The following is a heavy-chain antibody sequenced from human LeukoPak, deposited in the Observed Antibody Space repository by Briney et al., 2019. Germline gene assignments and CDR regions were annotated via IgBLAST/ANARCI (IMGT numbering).Heavy chain of an antibody. J-gene: IGHJ4*02. D-gene: IGHD2/OR15-2a*01. Sequence: GGSLRLSCAASGNYWMHLVRQAPGKGLVWVSHINSDGSWTSYADSVKGRFTISKDNAKNTVYLQMNSLRAEDTAVYYCVSFYETYWGRGTLVTVSS. CDR2: INSDGSWT. V-gene: IGHV3-74*01. CDR1: GNYW. CDR3: VSFYETY.